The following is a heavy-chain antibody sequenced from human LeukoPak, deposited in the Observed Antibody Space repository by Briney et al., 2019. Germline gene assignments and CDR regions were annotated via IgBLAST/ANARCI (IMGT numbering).Heavy chain of an antibody. D-gene: IGHD2-2*01. V-gene: IGHV3-73*01. CDR2: IRSKANSYAT. CDR3: TSHVPAAIPRDV. Sequence: PGGSLRLSCAASGFTLSGSAMHWVRQASGKGLEWVCRIRSKANSYATAYAASVKGRFTISRDYSKNTAYLQMNSLKTEDTAVYYCTSHVPAAIPRDVWGKGTTVTVSS. CDR1: GFTLSGSA. J-gene: IGHJ6*04.